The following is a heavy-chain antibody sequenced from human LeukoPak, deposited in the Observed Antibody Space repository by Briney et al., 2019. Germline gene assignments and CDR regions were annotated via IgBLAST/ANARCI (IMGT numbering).Heavy chain of an antibody. CDR2: IRSKAYGGTT. J-gene: IGHJ6*02. Sequence: GSLRLSCTASGFTFGDYAMSWVRQAPGKGLEWVGFIRSKAYGGTTEYAASVKGRFTISRDDSKSIAYLQMNSLKTEDTAVYYCSSGGLSEYYYYYGMDVWGQGTTVTVSS. D-gene: IGHD3-16*01. CDR1: GFTFGDYA. V-gene: IGHV3-49*04. CDR3: SSGGLSEYYYYYGMDV.